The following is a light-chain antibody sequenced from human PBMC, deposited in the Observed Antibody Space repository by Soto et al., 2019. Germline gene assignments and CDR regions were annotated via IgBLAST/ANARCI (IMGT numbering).Light chain of an antibody. CDR1: SGSVAWNS. CDR3: QPYHRGNTWV. V-gene: IGLV6-57*04. Sequence: NFMLTQPHSVSESPGKTVTISCTRSSGSVAWNSVQWYQQRPGSVPTTVIFEDDQRPSGVPDRFSGSIDTSSNSASLTISGLKTEYEADYYCQPYHRGNTWVFGGVTK. J-gene: IGLJ3*02. CDR2: EDD.